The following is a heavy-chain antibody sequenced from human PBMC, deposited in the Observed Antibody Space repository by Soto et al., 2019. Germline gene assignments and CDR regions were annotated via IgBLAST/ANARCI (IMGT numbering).Heavy chain of an antibody. CDR2: INPYSGGA. V-gene: IGHV1-2*02. CDR1: GYTFTGYF. Sequence: SLKVSCKASGYTFTGYFMHWVRQAPGQGLEWMGWINPYSGGADYAQSFQGRVTMTRDTSISTVYMELSRLRFDDTAVYYCARVIRGAYYNSPLDTWGQGTVVTVSS. D-gene: IGHD3-10*01. CDR3: ARVIRGAYYNSPLDT. J-gene: IGHJ5*02.